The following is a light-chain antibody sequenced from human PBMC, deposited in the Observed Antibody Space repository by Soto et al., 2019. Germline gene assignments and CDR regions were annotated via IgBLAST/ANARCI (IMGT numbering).Light chain of an antibody. Sequence: QSALTQPASVSGSPGQSITISFTGTSSDVGSYNLVSWYQQHPGKAPKLMIYEGSKRPSGVSNRFSGSKSGNTASLTISGLQAEDEADDYCCSYAGSSTWVFGGGTQLTVL. CDR1: SSDVGSYNL. CDR2: EGS. J-gene: IGLJ3*02. CDR3: CSYAGSSTWV. V-gene: IGLV2-23*01.